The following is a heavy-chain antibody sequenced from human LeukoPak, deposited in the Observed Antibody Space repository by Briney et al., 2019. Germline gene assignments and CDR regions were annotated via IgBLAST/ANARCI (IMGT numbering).Heavy chain of an antibody. Sequence: GGSPRLSCAASGFTFSSYSMSWVRQAPGKGLEWVSAISNTGGNTNYADSVKGRFTISRDNSKNTLDLQMNSLRAEDTAVYYCARASSYSSLGPFDYWGQGTLVTVSS. CDR2: ISNTGGNT. CDR3: ARASSYSSLGPFDY. J-gene: IGHJ4*02. CDR1: GFTFSSYS. V-gene: IGHV3-23*01. D-gene: IGHD6-19*01.